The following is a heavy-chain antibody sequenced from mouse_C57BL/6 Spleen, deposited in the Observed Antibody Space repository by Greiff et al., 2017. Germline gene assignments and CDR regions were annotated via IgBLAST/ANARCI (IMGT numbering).Heavy chain of an antibody. CDR3: TRYVGHYAMDY. CDR2: IDPETGGT. Sequence: QVQLKESGAELVRPGASVTLSCKASGYTFTDYEMHWVKQTPVHGLEWIGAIDPETGGTAYNQKFKGKAILTADKSSSTAYMELRSLTSEDSAVYYCTRYVGHYAMDYWGQGTSVTVSS. D-gene: IGHD4-1*01. J-gene: IGHJ4*01. CDR1: GYTFTDYE. V-gene: IGHV1-15*01.